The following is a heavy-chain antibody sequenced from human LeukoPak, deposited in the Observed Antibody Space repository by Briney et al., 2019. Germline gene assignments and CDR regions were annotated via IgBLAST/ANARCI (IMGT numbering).Heavy chain of an antibody. CDR2: ISSNGGST. Sequence: GGSLRLSCAASGFTFSSYAMHWVRQAPGKGLEYVSAISSNGGSTYYANSVKGRFTISRDNSKNTLYLQMGSLRAEDMAVYYCARVSRYLSFDIWGQGTMVTVSS. D-gene: IGHD6-13*01. V-gene: IGHV3-64*01. CDR3: ARVSRYLSFDI. CDR1: GFTFSSYA. J-gene: IGHJ3*02.